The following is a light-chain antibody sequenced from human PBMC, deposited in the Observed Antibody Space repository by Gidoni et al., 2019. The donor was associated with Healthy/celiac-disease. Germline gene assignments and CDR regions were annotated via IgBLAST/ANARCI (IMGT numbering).Light chain of an antibody. Sequence: SYELTQPPSVSFSPGQTASITCSGDKLGDKYACWYHQKPGQSPLLVIYQDSKRPSGIPERFSGSKSGNTATLTISGTQAMDEADDYCQAWDSSTAGVVFGGGTKLTVL. V-gene: IGLV3-1*01. CDR2: QDS. J-gene: IGLJ2*01. CDR1: KLGDKY. CDR3: QAWDSSTAGVV.